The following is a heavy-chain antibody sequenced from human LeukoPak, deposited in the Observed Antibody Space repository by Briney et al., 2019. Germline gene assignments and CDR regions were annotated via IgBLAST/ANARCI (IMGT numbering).Heavy chain of an antibody. J-gene: IGHJ5*02. V-gene: IGHV3-21*01. Sequence: KAGGSLRLSCAASGFTFSSYSMNWVRQAPGKGLEWVSSISSSSSYIYYADSVKGRFTISRDNAKNSLYLQMNSLRAEDTAVYYCARDVGLYRGSFDPWGQGTLVTVSS. CDR2: ISSSSSYI. CDR1: GFTFSSYS. D-gene: IGHD2-8*01. CDR3: ARDVGLYRGSFDP.